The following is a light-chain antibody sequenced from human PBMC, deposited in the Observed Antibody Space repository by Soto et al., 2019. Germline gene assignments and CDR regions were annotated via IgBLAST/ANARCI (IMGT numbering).Light chain of an antibody. CDR2: YAS. Sequence: EIVLTQSPDTLSLSPGEIATLSCRASQRVTNTNSAWYQQKPGQAPRLLIYYASSRATGIPDRFSGSGSGTDFTLTISRLEPEDFAVYYCQQYGSSYTFGQGTKLEIK. V-gene: IGKV3-20*01. CDR1: QRVTNTN. CDR3: QQYGSSYT. J-gene: IGKJ2*01.